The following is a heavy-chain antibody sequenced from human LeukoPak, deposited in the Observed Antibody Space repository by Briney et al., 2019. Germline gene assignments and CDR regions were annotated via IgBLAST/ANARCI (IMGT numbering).Heavy chain of an antibody. V-gene: IGHV4-59*12. D-gene: IGHD6-13*01. J-gene: IGHJ4*02. CDR1: GDSMSPYH. Sequence: SETLSLTCTVSGDSMSPYHWGWIRQPPGKGLEWTGYIYYSGSTNYNPSLKSRVTISVDTSKNQFSLKLSSVTAADTAVYYCARGRAGYFDYWGQGTLVTVSS. CDR2: IYYSGST. CDR3: ARGRAGYFDY.